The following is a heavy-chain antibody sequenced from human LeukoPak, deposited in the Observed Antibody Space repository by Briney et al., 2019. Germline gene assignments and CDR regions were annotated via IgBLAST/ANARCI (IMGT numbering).Heavy chain of an antibody. Sequence: GASVKVSCKVSGHTLTEVAFHWVRQAAGKGLEWMGTFDPDEGETVYAQEFQGGVTMTDDKSTDTTYMELITLTSEDTAVYYCATETFYYDPSGHYYPTYSDPWGQGTLVTVSS. V-gene: IGHV1-24*01. CDR1: GHTLTEVA. J-gene: IGHJ5*02. CDR3: ATETFYYDPSGHYYPTYSDP. CDR2: FDPDEGET. D-gene: IGHD3-22*01.